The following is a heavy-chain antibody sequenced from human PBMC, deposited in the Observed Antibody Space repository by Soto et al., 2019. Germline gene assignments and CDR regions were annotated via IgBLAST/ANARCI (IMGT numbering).Heavy chain of an antibody. CDR3: ARGAYSGSYPEAHYYYYGMDV. D-gene: IGHD1-26*01. CDR1: GYSCTSYW. J-gene: IGHJ6*02. Sequence: PVSPRKVPCKGWGYSCTSYWKGWVRPMPGKVLEWMGIIYPGDSDTRYSPSFQGQVTISADKSISTAYLQWSSLKASDTAMYYCARGAYSGSYPEAHYYYYGMDVWGHGTTLTVSS. CDR2: IYPGDSDT. V-gene: IGHV5-51*01.